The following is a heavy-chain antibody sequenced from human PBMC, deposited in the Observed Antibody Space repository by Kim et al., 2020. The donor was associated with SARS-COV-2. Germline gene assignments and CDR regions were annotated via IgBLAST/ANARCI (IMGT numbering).Heavy chain of an antibody. CDR2: ISGSGTYT. CDR1: GFTSSDYY. V-gene: IGHV3-11*06. Sequence: GGSLRLSCAASGFTSSDYYMSWIRQAPGKGLEWVSYISGSGTYTNYPASVKGRFTISRDNAKNSLYLQMNSLRDEDTAVYYCARRMVRGSYYYGLDVWGQGTSVTVSS. CDR3: ARRMVRGSYYYGLDV. D-gene: IGHD3-10*01. J-gene: IGHJ6*02.